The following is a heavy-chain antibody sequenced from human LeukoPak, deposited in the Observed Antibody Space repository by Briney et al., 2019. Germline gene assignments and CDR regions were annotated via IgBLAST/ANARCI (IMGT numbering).Heavy chain of an antibody. V-gene: IGHV3-21*01. CDR1: GFTFSTYT. J-gene: IGHJ4*02. Sequence: GGSLRLSCTASGFTFSTYTMNWVRQAPGKGLEWVSSISSSSYYIYYADSVKGRFTISRDNAKNSLFLQMNSLRAEDTAVYYCAREGGRGDFDYWGQGTLVTVSS. D-gene: IGHD3-10*01. CDR2: ISSSSYYI. CDR3: AREGGRGDFDY.